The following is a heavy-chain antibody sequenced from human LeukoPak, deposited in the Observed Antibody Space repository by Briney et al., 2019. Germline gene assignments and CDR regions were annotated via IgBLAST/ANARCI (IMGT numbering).Heavy chain of an antibody. D-gene: IGHD1-1*01. Sequence: GGSLRLSCAASGFTFSSYAMHWVRQAPGKGLEWVAVISYDGSNKYYADSVKGRFTISRDNSKNTLYLQMNSLRAEDTAVYYCARDWNWKGWFDPWGQGTLVTVSS. CDR3: ARDWNWKGWFDP. V-gene: IGHV3-30*04. J-gene: IGHJ5*02. CDR1: GFTFSSYA. CDR2: ISYDGSNK.